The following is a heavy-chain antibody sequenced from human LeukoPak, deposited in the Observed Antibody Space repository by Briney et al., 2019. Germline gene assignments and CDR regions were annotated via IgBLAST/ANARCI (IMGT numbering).Heavy chain of an antibody. CDR2: IYYSGST. CDR1: GGSITSYY. J-gene: IGHJ5*02. D-gene: IGHD5-18*01. V-gene: IGHV4-59*08. CDR3: ARHVGYGNNWFDP. Sequence: PSETLSLTCTVSGGSITSYYWSWIRQPPGKGLEWIGYIYYSGSTNYNPSLKSRVTISVDTSKNQFSLKPRSVTAADTAVYYCARHVGYGNNWFDPWGQGTLVTVSS.